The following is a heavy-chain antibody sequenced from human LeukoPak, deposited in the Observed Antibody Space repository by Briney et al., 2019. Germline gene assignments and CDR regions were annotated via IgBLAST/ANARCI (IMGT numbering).Heavy chain of an antibody. J-gene: IGHJ4*02. CDR3: ARSYYDFWSVWDY. V-gene: IGHV4-30-2*02. CDR1: GGSITNGGYS. Sequence: SETLSLTCAVSGGSITNGGYSWSWIRQPPGKGLEWIGYISQTGSTYYKPSLKSRVTISVDRSKNQFSLKLSSVTAADTAVYYCARSYYDFWSVWDYWGQGTLVTVSS. D-gene: IGHD3-3*01. CDR2: ISQTGST.